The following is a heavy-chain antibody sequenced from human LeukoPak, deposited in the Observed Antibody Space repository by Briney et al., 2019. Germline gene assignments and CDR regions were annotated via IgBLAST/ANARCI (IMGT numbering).Heavy chain of an antibody. J-gene: IGHJ6*03. CDR1: GGSFSGYY. CDR2: INHSGST. D-gene: IGHD3-3*01. Sequence: PSETLSLTCAVYGGSFSGYYWSWIRQPPGKGLEWIGEINHSGSTNYNPSLKSRVTISVDTSKNQFSLKLSSVTAADTAVYYCARGVYYDFWSGNYYMDVWGKGTTVTVSS. V-gene: IGHV4-34*01. CDR3: ARGVYYDFWSGNYYMDV.